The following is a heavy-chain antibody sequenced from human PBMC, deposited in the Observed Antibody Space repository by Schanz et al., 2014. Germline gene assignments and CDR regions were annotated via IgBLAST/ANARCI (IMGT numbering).Heavy chain of an antibody. V-gene: IGHV1-69*04. Sequence: QLQLVQSGPEVAEPGSSVKVSCKTSGGTFSNHGITWVRQAPGQGFEWIGRTIPMINEAKYADNFRGRVSMTADKSTSTAYMVLSGLTHEDTATYYCAKSSPYYGSGSFPSNAYGMDVWGQGTAVTVSS. J-gene: IGHJ6*02. D-gene: IGHD3-10*01. CDR1: GGTFSNHG. CDR3: AKSSPYYGSGSFPSNAYGMDV. CDR2: TIPMINEA.